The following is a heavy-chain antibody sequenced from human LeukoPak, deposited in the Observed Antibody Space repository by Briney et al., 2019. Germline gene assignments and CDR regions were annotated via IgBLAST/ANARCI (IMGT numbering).Heavy chain of an antibody. Sequence: GGSLRLSCAAAGFTFSGFWMHWVRQTPGKGLVGVSRINSDGSSTNYADSVKGRFTISRDNAKNSLYLQMNSLRAEDTAVYYCARGKAWYYDSSGYYEGGAFDIWGQGTMVTVSS. CDR2: INSDGSST. CDR3: ARGKAWYYDSSGYYEGGAFDI. J-gene: IGHJ3*02. V-gene: IGHV3-74*01. D-gene: IGHD3-22*01. CDR1: GFTFSGFW.